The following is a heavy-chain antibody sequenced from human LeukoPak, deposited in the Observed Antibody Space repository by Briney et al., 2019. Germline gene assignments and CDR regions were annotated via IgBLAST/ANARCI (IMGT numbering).Heavy chain of an antibody. CDR1: GYTFTSYG. CDR2: ISAYNGNT. D-gene: IGHD7-27*01. J-gene: IGHJ4*02. V-gene: IGHV1-18*01. CDR3: ARDPGGTWGFDY. Sequence: GASVKVSCKASGYTFTSYGISWVRQAPGQGLEWMGWISAYNGNTNYAQKFQDRISMTTDTSTNTAYMELRSLKSDDTAVYYCARDPGGTWGFDYWGQGALVTVSS.